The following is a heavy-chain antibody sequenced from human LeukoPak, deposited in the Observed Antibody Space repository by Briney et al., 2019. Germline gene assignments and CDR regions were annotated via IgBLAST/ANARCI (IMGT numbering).Heavy chain of an antibody. CDR2: THHSGNT. V-gene: IGHV4-59*02. D-gene: IGHD3-10*01. Sequence: SETLSLTCIVSGDSVSGYYWNWIRQPPGKGLEWIGYTHHSGNTLYNPSLESRVTMSVDTSKNQFSLKLSSVTAADTAVYYCARTMASPPGDDFWGQGTRVTVSS. J-gene: IGHJ4*02. CDR3: ARTMASPPGDDF. CDR1: GDSVSGYY.